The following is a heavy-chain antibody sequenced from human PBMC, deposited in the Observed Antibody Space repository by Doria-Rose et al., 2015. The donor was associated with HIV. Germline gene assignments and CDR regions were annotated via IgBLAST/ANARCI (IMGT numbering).Heavy chain of an antibody. CDR2: ISSSSSYI. J-gene: IGHJ4*02. Sequence: VRQAPGKGLEWVSSISSSSSYIYYADSVKGRFTISRDNAKNSLYLQMNSLRAEDTAAYYCAREVGGEYSSSGSDYRGQGTLVTVSS. D-gene: IGHD6-6*01. V-gene: IGHV3-21*03. CDR3: AREVGGEYSSSGSDY.